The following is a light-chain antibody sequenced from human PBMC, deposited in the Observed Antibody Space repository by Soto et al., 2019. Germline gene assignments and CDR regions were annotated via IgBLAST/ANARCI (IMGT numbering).Light chain of an antibody. Sequence: EIVLTQSPATLSLSPGERATLSCRASQSVSSYLVWYQQKPGQAPRVLISDASNRATGIPARFSGSGSGTEFTLTISSLQPDDFATYYCQQYHTYCTFGQGTKVDIK. CDR1: QSVSSY. CDR3: QQYHTYCT. V-gene: IGKV3-11*01. J-gene: IGKJ1*01. CDR2: DAS.